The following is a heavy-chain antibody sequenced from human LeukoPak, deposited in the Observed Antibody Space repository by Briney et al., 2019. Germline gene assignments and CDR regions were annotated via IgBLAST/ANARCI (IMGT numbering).Heavy chain of an antibody. CDR2: IWWNCGSI. CDR1: GFTFDDYA. Sequence: GGSLRLSCAASGFTFDDYAMHWVRQAPGKGLEWVLGIWWNCGSIVYADSVEGRFTISRDNAKTSLYLQINSLRAKDTALYYCAKGPNYCSSTSCYPPPFDYWGQGTLVTVSS. J-gene: IGHJ4*02. V-gene: IGHV3-9*01. CDR3: AKGPNYCSSTSCYPPPFDY. D-gene: IGHD2-2*01.